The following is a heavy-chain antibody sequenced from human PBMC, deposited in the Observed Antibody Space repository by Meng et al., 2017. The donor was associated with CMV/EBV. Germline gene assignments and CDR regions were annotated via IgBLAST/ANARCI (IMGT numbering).Heavy chain of an antibody. CDR1: GFTVSSNY. V-gene: IGHV3-66*02. CDR3: ARGDYGDYVNDY. D-gene: IGHD4-17*01. CDR2: IYSGGST. J-gene: IGHJ4*02. Sequence: GGSLRLSCAASGFTVSSNYMSWVRQAPGKGLKWVSVIYSGGSTYYADSVKGRFTISRDNSKNTLYLQMNSLRAEDTAVYYCARGDYGDYVNDYWGQGTLVTVS.